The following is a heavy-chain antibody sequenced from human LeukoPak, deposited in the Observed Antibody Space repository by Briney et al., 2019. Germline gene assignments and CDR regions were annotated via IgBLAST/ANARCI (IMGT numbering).Heavy chain of an antibody. D-gene: IGHD5-18*01. V-gene: IGHV3-30*18. J-gene: IGHJ4*02. CDR3: AKDGYGQYYFDY. Sequence: GRSLRLSCAASGFTFSSYGMHWVRQAPGKGLEWVAVISYDGSNKYNADSVKGRFTISRDNSKNTLYLQMNSLRAEDTAVYYCAKDGYGQYYFDYWGQGTLVTVSS. CDR1: GFTFSSYG. CDR2: ISYDGSNK.